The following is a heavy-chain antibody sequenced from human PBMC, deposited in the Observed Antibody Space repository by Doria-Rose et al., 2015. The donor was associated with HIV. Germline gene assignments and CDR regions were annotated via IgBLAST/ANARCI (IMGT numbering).Heavy chain of an antibody. D-gene: IGHD3-10*01. CDR2: IYSSGST. Sequence: VKPAETLSHTCTVSGGSISSYYWNWIRQPPGKGLEWIGYIYSSGSTHYNSSLKSRVTISIDTSKNQFSLKLSSVTAADTAVYYCARFRPSRGIYYSLDVWGKGTTVTVSS. V-gene: IGHV4-4*09. CDR3: ARFRPSRGIYYSLDV. J-gene: IGHJ6*03. CDR1: GGSISSYY.